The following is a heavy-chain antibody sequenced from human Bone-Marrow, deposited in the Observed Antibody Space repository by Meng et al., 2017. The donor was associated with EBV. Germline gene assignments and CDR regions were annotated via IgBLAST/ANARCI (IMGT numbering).Heavy chain of an antibody. CDR3: ARDQGYYDSRGFDY. Sequence: GSGPGLLKPSGTLALTCAASGGSISSSNWWSWARQPPGKGLEWIGEIYHSGISAYNPSLKSRVTISVDKSKNQFSLKLSSVTAADTAVYYCARDQGYYDSRGFDYWGQGTLVTVSS. CDR1: GGSISSSNW. D-gene: IGHD3-22*01. J-gene: IGHJ4*02. CDR2: IYHSGIS. V-gene: IGHV4-4*02.